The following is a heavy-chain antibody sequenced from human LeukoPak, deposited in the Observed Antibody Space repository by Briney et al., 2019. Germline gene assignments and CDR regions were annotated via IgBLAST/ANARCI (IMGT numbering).Heavy chain of an antibody. CDR2: INTDGSRT. CDR3: AIVGMERSTWSFGN. D-gene: IGHD6-13*01. J-gene: IGHJ4*02. V-gene: IGHV3-74*01. CDR1: GCTFSSSW. Sequence: WGSLRLSCAASGCTFSSSWMHWVRKAPGSGLVYVSRINTDGSRTNYANSVKGRFTISRDNAENTVNLRMSSRRAEETAVYYWAIVGMERSTWSFGNWGQGTLVTVSS.